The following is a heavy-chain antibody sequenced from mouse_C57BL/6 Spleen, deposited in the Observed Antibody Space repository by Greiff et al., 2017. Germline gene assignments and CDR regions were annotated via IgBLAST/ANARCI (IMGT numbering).Heavy chain of an antibody. D-gene: IGHD1-1*01. CDR1: GFTFSSYA. J-gene: IGHJ3*01. CDR3: ARDRGSSQAWFAY. CDR2: ISDGGSYT. V-gene: IGHV5-4*01. Sequence: EVQRVESGGGLVKPGGSLKLSCAASGFTFSSYAMSWVRQTPEKRLEWVATISDGGSYTYYPDNVKGRFTISRDNAKNNLYLQMSHLKSEDTAMYYCARDRGSSQAWFAYWGQGTLVTVSA.